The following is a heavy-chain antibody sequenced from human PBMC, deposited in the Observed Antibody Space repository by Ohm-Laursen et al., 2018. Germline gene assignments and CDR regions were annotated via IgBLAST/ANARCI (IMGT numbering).Heavy chain of an antibody. Sequence: SLRLSCAASGFTFISYGMHWVRQAPGKGLEWVAVISYDGSNKYYADSVKGRFTISRDNSKNTLYLQMNSLRAEDTAVYYCAKVGYSYGPFDYWGQGTLVTVSS. V-gene: IGHV3-30*18. CDR2: ISYDGSNK. CDR1: GFTFISYG. CDR3: AKVGYSYGPFDY. D-gene: IGHD5-18*01. J-gene: IGHJ4*02.